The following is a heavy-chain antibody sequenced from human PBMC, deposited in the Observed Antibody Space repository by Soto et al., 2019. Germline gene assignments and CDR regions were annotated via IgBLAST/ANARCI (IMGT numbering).Heavy chain of an antibody. CDR2: ISDSGGGT. CDR3: AKFVQVSGTDY. J-gene: IGHJ4*02. V-gene: IGHV3-23*01. CDR1: GFTFSNYA. D-gene: IGHD1-1*01. Sequence: HPGGSLRLSCEASGFTFSNYAMSWVRQAPGNGLECVSAISDSGGGTYYADSVKGRFTISRDNSRNTLYLQMNSLSAEDTAIYYCAKFVQVSGTDYWGQGTQVTVSS.